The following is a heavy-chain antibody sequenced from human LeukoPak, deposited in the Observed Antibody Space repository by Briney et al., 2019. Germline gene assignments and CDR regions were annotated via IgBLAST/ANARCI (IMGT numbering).Heavy chain of an antibody. V-gene: IGHV3-23*01. CDR2: ISGSGGST. D-gene: IGHD6-19*01. CDR1: GFTFSSYA. J-gene: IGHJ5*02. Sequence: GGSLRLSCAASGFTFSSYAMSWVRQAPGKGLEWVSAISGSGGSTHYADSVKGRFTISRDNSKNTLYLQMNSLRAEDTAVYYCAKDMGIAVRPNWFDPWGQGTLVTVSS. CDR3: AKDMGIAVRPNWFDP.